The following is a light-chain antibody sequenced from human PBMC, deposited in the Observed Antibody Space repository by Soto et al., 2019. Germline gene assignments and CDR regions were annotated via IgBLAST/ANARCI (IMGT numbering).Light chain of an antibody. Sequence: DIQMTQSPSSVSALIGDRVTITCRASQGVGSHVNWYQQKPGKAPNLLIHGASNLQSGVPSTFSGSGSGTDFTLTISSLQPEDFATYYCQQNYRAPLTFGGGTK. V-gene: IGKV1-39*01. CDR3: QQNYRAPLT. J-gene: IGKJ4*01. CDR2: GAS. CDR1: QGVGSH.